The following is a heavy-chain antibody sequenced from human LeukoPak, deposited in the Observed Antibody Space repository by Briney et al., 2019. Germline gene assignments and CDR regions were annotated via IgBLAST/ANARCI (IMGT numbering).Heavy chain of an antibody. CDR1: GFTFDDYA. J-gene: IGHJ6*02. CDR3: AKDKGQHSYGSYGMDV. V-gene: IGHV3-9*01. D-gene: IGHD5-18*01. CDR2: ISWNSGSI. Sequence: GGSLRLSCAASGFTFDDYAMHWVRQAPGKGLEWVSGISWNSGSIGYADSVKGRFTISRDNAKNSLYLQMNSLRAEDTALYYCAKDKGQHSYGSYGMDVCGQGTTVTVSS.